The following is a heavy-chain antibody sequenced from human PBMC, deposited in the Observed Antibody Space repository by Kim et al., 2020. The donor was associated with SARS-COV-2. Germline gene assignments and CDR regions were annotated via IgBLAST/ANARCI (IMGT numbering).Heavy chain of an antibody. D-gene: IGHD3-9*01. CDR3: VKVTDRDVRYFDWLGDY. V-gene: IGHV3-64D*09. J-gene: IGHJ4*02. CDR2: ISSNGGST. Sequence: GGSLRLSCSASGFTFSSYAMHWVRQAPGKGLEYVSAISSNGGSTYYADSVKGRFTISRDNSKNTLYLQMSSLRAEDTAVYYCVKVTDRDVRYFDWLGDYWGQGTLVTVSS. CDR1: GFTFSSYA.